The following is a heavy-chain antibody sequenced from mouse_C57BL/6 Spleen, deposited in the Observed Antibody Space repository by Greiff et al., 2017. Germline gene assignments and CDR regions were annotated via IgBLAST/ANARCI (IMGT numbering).Heavy chain of an antibody. Sequence: DVHLVESGGGLVQPGGSLKLSCAASGFTFSDYYMYWVRQTPEKRLEWVAYISNGGGSTYYPDTVKGRFTISRDNAKNTLYLQMSRLKSEDTAMYYCARDGPLYFDVWGTGTTVTVSS. CDR1: GFTFSDYY. V-gene: IGHV5-12*01. D-gene: IGHD2-3*01. CDR3: ARDGPLYFDV. CDR2: ISNGGGST. J-gene: IGHJ1*03.